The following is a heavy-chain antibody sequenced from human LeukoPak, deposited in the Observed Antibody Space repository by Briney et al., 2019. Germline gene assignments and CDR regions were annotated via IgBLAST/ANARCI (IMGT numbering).Heavy chain of an antibody. V-gene: IGHV1-69-2*01. D-gene: IGHD2-15*01. J-gene: IGHJ4*02. Sequence: ASVKVSCKVSGYTFTDYYMHWVQQAPGKGLEGMGLVDPEDGETIYAEKFQGRDTITADTSTDTAYMELSSLRSEDTAVYYCATEEKDIRSFLVDYWGQGTLVTVSS. CDR2: VDPEDGET. CDR3: ATEEKDIRSFLVDY. CDR1: GYTFTDYY.